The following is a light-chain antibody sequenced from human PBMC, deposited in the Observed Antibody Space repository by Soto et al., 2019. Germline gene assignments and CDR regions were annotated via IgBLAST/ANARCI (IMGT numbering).Light chain of an antibody. CDR2: LAS. J-gene: IGKJ2*01. CDR3: HKYGSSSSP. Sequence: EIVLTQSPGTLSLSPGDGATLSCRASQSISRYLAWYQQKPGQAPRLVIYLASNRATDIPDRFSGSGSGTDFTLTISILEPEDFAVYYCHKYGSSSSPCGPGTKLELK. V-gene: IGKV3-20*01. CDR1: QSISRY.